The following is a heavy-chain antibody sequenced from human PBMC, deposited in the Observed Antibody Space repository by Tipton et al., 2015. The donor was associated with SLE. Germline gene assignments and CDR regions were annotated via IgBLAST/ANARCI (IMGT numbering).Heavy chain of an antibody. D-gene: IGHD3-3*01. Sequence: TLSLTCTVSGGSITRSGNYWGWIRQPPGKGLEWIGSIYSSGTTYYNPSPRSRVTISVDTSKNQFSLRLSSVTAADTAVYYCARLLTIFGVVNWGQGTLVTFSS. CDR1: GGSITRSGNY. J-gene: IGHJ4*02. V-gene: IGHV4-39*07. CDR2: IYSSGTT. CDR3: ARLLTIFGVVN.